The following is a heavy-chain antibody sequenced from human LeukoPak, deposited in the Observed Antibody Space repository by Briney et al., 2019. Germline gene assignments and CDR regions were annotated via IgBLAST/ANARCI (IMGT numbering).Heavy chain of an antibody. Sequence: PSQTLSLTCTVSGGSISSYYWSWIRQPPGKGLEWIGYIYYSGSTNYNPSLKSRVTISVDTSKNQFSLKLSSVTAADTAVYYCARESSSSEEVAFDIWGQGTMVTVSS. CDR2: IYYSGST. D-gene: IGHD6-13*01. V-gene: IGHV4-59*01. CDR3: ARESSSSEEVAFDI. CDR1: GGSISSYY. J-gene: IGHJ3*02.